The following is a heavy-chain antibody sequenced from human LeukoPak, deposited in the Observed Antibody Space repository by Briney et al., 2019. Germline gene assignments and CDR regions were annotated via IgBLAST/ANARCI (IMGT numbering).Heavy chain of an antibody. CDR1: AVSISSSNSY. V-gene: IGHV4-39*01. CDR2: IYYSGNT. D-gene: IGHD3/OR15-3a*01. CDR3: ARQTGSGLFILP. J-gene: IGHJ4*02. Sequence: SETLSLTCTVSAVSISSSNSYWGWIRHPPGKGLEWIGSIYYSGNTHYNASLKMQSPISIDTSQNQFSLALTSMTAADTAVYYCARQTGSGLFILPGGQGTLVTVSS.